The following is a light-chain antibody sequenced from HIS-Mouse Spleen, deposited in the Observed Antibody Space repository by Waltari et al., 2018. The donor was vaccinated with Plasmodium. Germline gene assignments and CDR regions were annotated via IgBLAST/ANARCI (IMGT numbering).Light chain of an antibody. Sequence: EIVMTQSPATLSVSPGERATLSCRASQSVSSNLARYQQKPGQAPRLLIYVASTRATGIPARFSGSGSGTEFTLTISSMQSEEFAVYYCQQYNNWPRGTFGQGTKVEIK. CDR2: VAS. V-gene: IGKV3-15*01. J-gene: IGKJ1*01. CDR3: QQYNNWPRGT. CDR1: QSVSSN.